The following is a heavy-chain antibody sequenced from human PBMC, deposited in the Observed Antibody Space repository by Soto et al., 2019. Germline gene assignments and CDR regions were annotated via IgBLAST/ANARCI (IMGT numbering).Heavy chain of an antibody. CDR3: ARDQDYAFDV. J-gene: IGHJ3*01. V-gene: IGHV3-48*02. CDR1: GFTFSSYS. Sequence: GGSLRLSCAASGFTFSSYSLNWVRQAPGKGLEWVSYISISSSLIWYADSVKGRFTISRDEAENSLYLQMNSLTDEDTAVYYCARDQDYAFDVCGQGTMVTVSS. CDR2: ISISSSLI.